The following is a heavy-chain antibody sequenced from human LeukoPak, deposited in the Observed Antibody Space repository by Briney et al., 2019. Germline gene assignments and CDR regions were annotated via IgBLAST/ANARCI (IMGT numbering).Heavy chain of an antibody. Sequence: GGSLRLSCAASGFTFSSYGMSWVRQAPGKGLEWVSAISGSGGSTYYADSVKGRFTISRDNSKNTLYLQMNSLRAEDTAVYYCANQDSTEYSYYFDFWGQGTLVTVSS. D-gene: IGHD2/OR15-2a*01. CDR2: ISGSGGST. J-gene: IGHJ4*02. V-gene: IGHV3-23*01. CDR1: GFTFSSYG. CDR3: ANQDSTEYSYYFDF.